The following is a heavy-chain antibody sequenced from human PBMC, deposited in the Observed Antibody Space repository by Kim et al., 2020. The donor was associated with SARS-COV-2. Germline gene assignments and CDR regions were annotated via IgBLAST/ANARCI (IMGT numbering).Heavy chain of an antibody. J-gene: IGHJ4*02. CDR2: IYYSGST. Sequence: SETLSLTCTVSGGSISSSSYYWGWIRQPPGKGLEWIGNIYYSGSTYYNPSLKSRVTISVDTSKNDFSLKLTSVTAADTAVYHCARQGTSSFDFDYWGQGTLVTVSS. D-gene: IGHD6-6*01. V-gene: IGHV4-39*01. CDR3: ARQGTSSFDFDY. CDR1: GGSISSSSYY.